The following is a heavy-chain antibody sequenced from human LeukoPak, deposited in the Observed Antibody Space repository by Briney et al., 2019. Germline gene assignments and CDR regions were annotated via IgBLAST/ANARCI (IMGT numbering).Heavy chain of an antibody. Sequence: GGSLRLSCAASGFTFSSYGMHWVRQAPGKGLEWVAVISYDGSNKYYADSVKGRFTISRDNSKNTLYLQMNSLRAEDTAVYYCAKEGRGSHGDWYFDLWGRGTLVTVSS. CDR1: GFTFSSYG. J-gene: IGHJ2*01. V-gene: IGHV3-30*18. D-gene: IGHD3-16*01. CDR2: ISYDGSNK. CDR3: AKEGRGSHGDWYFDL.